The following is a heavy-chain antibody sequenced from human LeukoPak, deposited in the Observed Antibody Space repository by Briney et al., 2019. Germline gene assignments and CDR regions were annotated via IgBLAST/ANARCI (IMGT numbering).Heavy chain of an antibody. CDR3: AKDNCRYCGSTSSMDV. V-gene: IGHV3-30*02. CDR2: IRYDGSSE. D-gene: IGHD2-2*01. Sequence: PGGSLRLSCAASGFTFSSYEMNWVRQAPGKGLEWVAFIRYDGSSEDYADSVKGRFSISRDNAKNTLYLQMNSLRPEDTAVYFCAKDNCRYCGSTSSMDVWGKGTTVTISS. J-gene: IGHJ6*04. CDR1: GFTFSSYE.